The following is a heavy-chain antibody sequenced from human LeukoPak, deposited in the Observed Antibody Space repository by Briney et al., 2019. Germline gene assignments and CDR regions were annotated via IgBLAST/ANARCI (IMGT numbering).Heavy chain of an antibody. CDR3: ARGGGVRFLEWLFD. Sequence: ASVKASCKASGYTFTSYDINWVRQATGQGLEWMGWMNPNSGNTGYAQKFQGRVTMTRNTSISTAYMELSSLRSEDTAVYYCARGGGVRFLEWLFDWGQGTLVTVSS. CDR2: MNPNSGNT. V-gene: IGHV1-8*01. J-gene: IGHJ4*02. D-gene: IGHD3-3*01. CDR1: GYTFTSYD.